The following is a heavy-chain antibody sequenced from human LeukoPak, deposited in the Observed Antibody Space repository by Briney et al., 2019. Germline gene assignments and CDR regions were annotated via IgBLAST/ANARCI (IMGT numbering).Heavy chain of an antibody. CDR1: GYIFTDYY. Sequence: ASVKVSCKASGYIFTDYYMHWVRQAPGQGLEWMGWFNPASGGTKYAQKFQGRVPMTRDASINTAYMELSSLGLDDTAVYYCARGLYYGGNQRAHDAFDIWGQGTLVTVSS. CDR2: FNPASGGT. CDR3: ARGLYYGGNQRAHDAFDI. V-gene: IGHV1-2*02. D-gene: IGHD4-23*01. J-gene: IGHJ3*02.